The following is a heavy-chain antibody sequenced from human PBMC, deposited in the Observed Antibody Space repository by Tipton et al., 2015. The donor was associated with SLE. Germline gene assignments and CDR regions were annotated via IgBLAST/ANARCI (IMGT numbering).Heavy chain of an antibody. Sequence: TLSLTCSVSGGSISGVSYYWSWIREPAGKGLEWIGHIYPSGSTNYNPSLKSRVTISVDTSKNQFSLKLSSVTAADTAVYYCARARRQPRGYYYYYMDVWGKGTTVTVSS. CDR1: GGSISGVSYY. V-gene: IGHV4-61*09. CDR3: ARARRQPRGYYYYYMDV. CDR2: IYPSGST. J-gene: IGHJ6*03.